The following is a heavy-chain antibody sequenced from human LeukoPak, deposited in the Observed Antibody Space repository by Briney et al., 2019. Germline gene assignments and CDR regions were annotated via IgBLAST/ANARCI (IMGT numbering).Heavy chain of an antibody. CDR1: GGTFSSYA. D-gene: IGHD2-2*01. CDR3: ATDIVVVPAAKAELFDY. V-gene: IGHV1-69*04. J-gene: IGHJ4*02. CDR2: IIPILGIA. Sequence: SVKVSCKASGGTFSSYAISWVRQAPGQGLEWMGRIIPILGIANYAQKFQGRVTITADKSMSTAYMELSSLRSEDTAVHYCATDIVVVPAAKAELFDYWGQGTLVTVSS.